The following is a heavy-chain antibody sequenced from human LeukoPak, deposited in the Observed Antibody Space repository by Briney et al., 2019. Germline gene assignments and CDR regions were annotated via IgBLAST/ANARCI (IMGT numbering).Heavy chain of an antibody. D-gene: IGHD2-2*01. V-gene: IGHV3-9*01. Sequence: GGSLRLSCAASGFTFDNYAMHWVRQVPGQGLELVSGISWNSGDIGHADSVKGRFTISRDNAKNSLYLQMNSLRAEDTALYYCAEDEGGSSSGSSPHQWGQGTLVTVSS. CDR3: AEDEGGSSSGSSPHQ. CDR1: GFTFDNYA. J-gene: IGHJ4*02. CDR2: ISWNSGDI.